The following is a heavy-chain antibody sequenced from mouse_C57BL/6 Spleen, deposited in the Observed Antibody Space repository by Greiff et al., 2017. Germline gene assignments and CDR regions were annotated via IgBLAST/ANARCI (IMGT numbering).Heavy chain of an antibody. J-gene: IGHJ3*01. CDR3: SRPDGNFFAY. V-gene: IGHV1-61*01. CDR1: GYTFTSYW. Sequence: QVQLQQSGAELVRPGSSVKLSCKASGYTFTSYWMDWVKQRPGQGLEWIGDIYPSDSATHYNQKFKDKATLTVDKSSSTVYMQLSSLTSEASEVYYCSRPDGNFFAYWGQGTLVTVSA. CDR2: IYPSDSAT. D-gene: IGHD2-1*01.